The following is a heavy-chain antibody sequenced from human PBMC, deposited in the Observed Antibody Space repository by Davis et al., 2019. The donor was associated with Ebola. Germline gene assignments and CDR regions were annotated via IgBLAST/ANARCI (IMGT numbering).Heavy chain of an antibody. J-gene: IGHJ4*02. V-gene: IGHV3-53*05. Sequence: GEFLKISCAAPGFTVSSNHMSRVRQAPGKGPEWVSVIYVHSTAYAESVRGRFIISRDKSNNTLYLEMNSLRVCDTAVYYCATTQWLREFDNWRQGTLVTVSS. D-gene: IGHD6-19*01. CDR2: IYVHST. CDR1: GFTVSSNH. CDR3: ATTQWLREFDN.